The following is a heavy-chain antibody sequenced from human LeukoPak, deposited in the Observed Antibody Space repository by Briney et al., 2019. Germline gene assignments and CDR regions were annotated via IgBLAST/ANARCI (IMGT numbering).Heavy chain of an antibody. CDR1: PGSINDYY. CDR3: AREEDCSSTSCRYLNWFDP. Sequence: SETLSLTCSVSPGSINDYYWTWVRQPAGKGLEWIGRFYKSPAYNPSLKSRVTISVDTSKNQFSLKLSSVTAADTAVYYCAREEDCSSTSCRYLNWFDPWGQGTLVTVSS. CDR2: FYKSP. J-gene: IGHJ5*02. D-gene: IGHD2-2*01. V-gene: IGHV4-4*07.